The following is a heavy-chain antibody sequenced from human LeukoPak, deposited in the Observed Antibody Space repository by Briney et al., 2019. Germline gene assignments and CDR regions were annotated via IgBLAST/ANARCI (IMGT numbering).Heavy chain of an antibody. J-gene: IGHJ4*02. CDR3: ATDNWGSRFFDY. CDR2: ISGYNGYT. CDR1: GYTFTNYG. V-gene: IGHV1-18*01. Sequence: ASVKVSCKASGYTFTNYGVSWVRQAPGQGLEWMGWISGYNGYTNYAQKFQGRVTMTEDTSTDTAYMELSSLRSEDTAVYYCATDNWGSRFFDYWGQGTLVTVSS. D-gene: IGHD7-27*01.